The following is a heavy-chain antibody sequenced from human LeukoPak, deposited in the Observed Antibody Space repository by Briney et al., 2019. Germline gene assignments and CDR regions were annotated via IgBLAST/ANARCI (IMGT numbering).Heavy chain of an antibody. D-gene: IGHD5-24*01. CDR2: ISGSGGST. CDR1: GFTFSTYA. Sequence: GGSLRLSCAASGFTFSTYAMSWVRQARGKWLEWVSLISGSGGSTYYADSVKGRFTISRDNGKNTLSLQMNSLRAEDTALYYCAKERSTTTTFDSWGRGTLVTVSS. CDR3: AKERSTTTTFDS. J-gene: IGHJ4*02. V-gene: IGHV3-23*01.